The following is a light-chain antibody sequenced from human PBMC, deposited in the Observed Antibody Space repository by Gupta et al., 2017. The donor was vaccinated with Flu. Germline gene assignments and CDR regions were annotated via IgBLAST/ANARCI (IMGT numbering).Light chain of an antibody. Sequence: MTQSLRSLCIIVGDRVTITCRASQSISSYLNWYQQKPGKAPKLLIYAASSLQSGVPSRFSGSGSGTDFTLTISSLQPEDFATYYCQQSYSNPITFGGGTKVEIK. J-gene: IGKJ4*01. V-gene: IGKV1-39*01. CDR3: QQSYSNPIT. CDR1: QSISSY. CDR2: AAS.